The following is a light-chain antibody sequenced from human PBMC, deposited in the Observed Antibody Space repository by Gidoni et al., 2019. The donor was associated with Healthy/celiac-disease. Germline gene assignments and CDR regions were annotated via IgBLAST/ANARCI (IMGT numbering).Light chain of an antibody. Sequence: SYELTQPPSVPVSPGQTARITCSGDALPKQYAHWYQQKPGQAPVLVIYKDSERPSGIPERFSGSSSGTTVTLTISGVQAEDEADYYCQSADSSGFAVFGGGTKLTVL. CDR1: ALPKQY. J-gene: IGLJ3*02. CDR2: KDS. V-gene: IGLV3-25*03. CDR3: QSADSSGFAV.